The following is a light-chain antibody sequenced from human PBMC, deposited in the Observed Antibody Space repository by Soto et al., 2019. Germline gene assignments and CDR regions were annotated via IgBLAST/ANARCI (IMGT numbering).Light chain of an antibody. Sequence: SYEVTQPPSVSVALGQTARITCGGNNSGSKNVHWYQQRPGQAPVLVLYRDSNRPSGIPERFSGSNSGNTATLTISRAQAGDEADYYCQVWDSSAYVFGTGTKVTVL. CDR1: NSGSKN. V-gene: IGLV3-9*01. CDR3: QVWDSSAYV. CDR2: RDS. J-gene: IGLJ1*01.